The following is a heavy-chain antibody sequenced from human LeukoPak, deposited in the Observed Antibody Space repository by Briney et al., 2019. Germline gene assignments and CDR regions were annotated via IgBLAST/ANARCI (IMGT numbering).Heavy chain of an antibody. CDR1: GGSISSGGYY. D-gene: IGHD3-16*02. V-gene: IGHV4-31*03. Sequence: SETLSLTCTVSGGSISSGGYYWSWIRQHPGKGLEWIGYIYYSGSTYYNPSLKSRVAISVDTSKNQFSLKLSSVTAADTAVYYCARDGYRYAFDIXXXXTMXAVSS. CDR2: IYYSGST. CDR3: ARDGYRYAFDI. J-gene: IGHJ3*02.